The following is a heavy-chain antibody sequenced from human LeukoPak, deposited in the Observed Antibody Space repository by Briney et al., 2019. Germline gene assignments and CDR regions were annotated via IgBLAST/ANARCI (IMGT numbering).Heavy chain of an antibody. CDR3: AKNAGATKGRPLGY. CDR2: SSGSGGST. Sequence: GGSLRLSCAASGFTFSSYAMIWVRQAPGKGLEWGSASSGSGGSTYYADSVKGRFTISRDNSKNTLYLQMNSLRAEDTAVYYCAKNAGATKGRPLGYWGQGTLVTVSS. D-gene: IGHD1-26*01. J-gene: IGHJ4*02. V-gene: IGHV3-23*01. CDR1: GFTFSSYA.